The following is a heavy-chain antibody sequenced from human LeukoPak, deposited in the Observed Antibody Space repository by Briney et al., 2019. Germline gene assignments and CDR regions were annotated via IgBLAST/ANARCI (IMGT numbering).Heavy chain of an antibody. V-gene: IGHV1-18*01. CDR2: ISAYNGNT. Sequence: GASVKVSCTASGYTFTSYGISWVRQAPGQGLEWMRWISAYNGNTNYAQKLQGRVTMTTDTSTSTAYMELRSLRSDDTAVYYCARDREYGPDAFDIWGQGTMVTVSS. CDR1: GYTFTSYG. CDR3: ARDREYGPDAFDI. D-gene: IGHD4-17*01. J-gene: IGHJ3*02.